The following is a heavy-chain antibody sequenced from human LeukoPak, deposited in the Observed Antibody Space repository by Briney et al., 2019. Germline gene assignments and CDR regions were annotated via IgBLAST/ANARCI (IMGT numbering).Heavy chain of an antibody. CDR3: ARAVDTAMVN. J-gene: IGHJ4*02. CDR1: GGSINSGAYS. Sequence: PSQTPSLTCAVSGGSINSGAYSWSWIRQPPGKGLEWIGYIYHSGSTYYNPSLKSRVTISVDRSKNQFSLKLSSVTAADTAVYYCARAVDTAMVNWGQGTLVTVSS. D-gene: IGHD5-18*01. V-gene: IGHV4-30-2*01. CDR2: IYHSGST.